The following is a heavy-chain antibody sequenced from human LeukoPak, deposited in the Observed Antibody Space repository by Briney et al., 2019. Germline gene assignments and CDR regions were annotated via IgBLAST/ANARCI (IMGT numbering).Heavy chain of an antibody. CDR2: IKQDGSEK. CDR3: ARGCREWLLDCCDY. Sequence: GGSLGLSCAASGFTFSSYGMHWVRQAPGKGLEWVANIKQDGSEKYYVDSVKGRFTISRDNAKNSLYLQMNSLRAEDTAVYYCARGCREWLLDCCDYWGQGTLVTVSS. V-gene: IGHV3-7*01. CDR1: GFTFSSYG. D-gene: IGHD3-3*01. J-gene: IGHJ4*02.